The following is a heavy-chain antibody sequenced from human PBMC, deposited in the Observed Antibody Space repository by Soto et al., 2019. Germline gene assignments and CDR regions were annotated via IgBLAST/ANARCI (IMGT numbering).Heavy chain of an antibody. Sequence: GGSLRLSCAASGFTFSSYAMSWVRQAPGKGLEWVSAISGSGGSTYYADSVKGRFTISRDNSKNTLYLQMNSLRAEDTAVYYCTKDPTYYYDSSGYFFDYWGQGTLVTVSS. CDR3: TKDPTYYYDSSGYFFDY. CDR1: GFTFSSYA. J-gene: IGHJ4*02. V-gene: IGHV3-23*01. CDR2: ISGSGGST. D-gene: IGHD3-22*01.